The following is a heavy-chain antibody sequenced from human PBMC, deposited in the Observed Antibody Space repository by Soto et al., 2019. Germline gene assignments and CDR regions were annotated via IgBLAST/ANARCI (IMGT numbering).Heavy chain of an antibody. CDR1: GYTFTGYY. Sequence: ASVKVSCKASGYTFTGYYIHWVRQAPGQGLEWMGWINPNSGGTNYAQKFQGRVTMTRDTSISTAYMELSRLRSDDTAVYYCARGPYDFWSGSADAFDIWRQGTMVXV. CDR3: ARGPYDFWSGSADAFDI. V-gene: IGHV1-2*02. CDR2: INPNSGGT. J-gene: IGHJ3*02. D-gene: IGHD3-3*01.